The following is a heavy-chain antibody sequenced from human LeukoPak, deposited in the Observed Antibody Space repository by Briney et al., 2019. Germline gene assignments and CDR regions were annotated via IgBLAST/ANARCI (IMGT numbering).Heavy chain of an antibody. J-gene: IGHJ4*02. Sequence: SETLSLTCAVSGYSISSSNWWGWIRQSPGKGLEWIGYIYYSGSTYYNPSLKSRVTMSVDTSKNQFSLKVSSVTAVDTAVYYCARHSSSGWYDVDHWGKGTLVTVSS. V-gene: IGHV4-28*01. CDR2: IYYSGST. D-gene: IGHD6-19*01. CDR1: GYSISSSNW. CDR3: ARHSSSGWYDVDH.